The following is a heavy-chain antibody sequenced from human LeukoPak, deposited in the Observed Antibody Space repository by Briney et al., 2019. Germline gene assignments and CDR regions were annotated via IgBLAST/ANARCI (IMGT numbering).Heavy chain of an antibody. CDR3: ARAYCSSTSCPSYMDV. D-gene: IGHD2-2*01. CDR1: GYTFTSYD. Sequence: ASVKVSCKASGYTFTSYDINWVRQATGQGLEWMGWMNPNSGNTGYAQKFQGRVTMTRNTSISTAYMELSSLRSEDTAVYYCARAYCSSTSCPSYMDVWGKGTTVTVSS. CDR2: MNPNSGNT. V-gene: IGHV1-8*01. J-gene: IGHJ6*03.